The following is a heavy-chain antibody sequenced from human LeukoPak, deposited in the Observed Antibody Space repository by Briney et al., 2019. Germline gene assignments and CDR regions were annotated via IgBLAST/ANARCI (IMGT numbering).Heavy chain of an antibody. Sequence: PSETLSLTCAVYGGSFSGYYWSWIRQPPGKGLEWIGEINHSGSTNYNPSLKSRVTISVDTSKNQFSLKLSSVTAADTAVYYCARGRLGYQLPPVFDYWGQGTLVTVSS. CDR2: INHSGST. D-gene: IGHD2-2*01. J-gene: IGHJ4*02. CDR1: GGSFSGYY. CDR3: ARGRLGYQLPPVFDY. V-gene: IGHV4-34*01.